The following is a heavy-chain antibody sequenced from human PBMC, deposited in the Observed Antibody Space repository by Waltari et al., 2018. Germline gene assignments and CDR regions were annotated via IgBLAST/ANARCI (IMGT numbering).Heavy chain of an antibody. CDR1: GGTFSSYA. V-gene: IGHV1-69*01. CDR3: ARVPPGGVGLIDY. J-gene: IGHJ4*02. Sequence: QVQLVQSGAEVKKPGSSVKVSCKASGGTFSSYAISWVRQAPGQGLEWMGGFTPNLGTENYGQKVQGRVTITADESTSTAYMGLSSLRSEDTAVYYWARVPPGGVGLIDYWGQGTLVTVSS. D-gene: IGHD1-26*01. CDR2: FTPNLGTE.